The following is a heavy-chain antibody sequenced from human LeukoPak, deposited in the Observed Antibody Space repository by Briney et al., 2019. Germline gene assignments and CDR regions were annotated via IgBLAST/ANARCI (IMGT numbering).Heavy chain of an antibody. V-gene: IGHV1-18*01. CDR2: ISAYNGNT. CDR1: GYTFTSYG. D-gene: IGHD4-17*01. CDR3: ARDKTTDYGDEVGLDY. Sequence: ASVKVSCKASGYTFTSYGISWVRQAPGQGLEWMARISAYNGNTNYAQKLRGRVTMTTDTSTSTAYMELRSLRSDDTAVYYCARDKTTDYGDEVGLDYWGQGTLVTVSS. J-gene: IGHJ4*02.